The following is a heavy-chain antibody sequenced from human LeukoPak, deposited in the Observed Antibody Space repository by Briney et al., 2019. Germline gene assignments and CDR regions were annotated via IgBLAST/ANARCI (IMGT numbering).Heavy chain of an antibody. V-gene: IGHV4-59*12. J-gene: IGHJ4*02. CDR2: ISDIGSI. Sequence: KPSETLSLTCTVSGGSISSYYWSWIRQPPGKGLEWIAYISDIGSINYNPSLKSRVTISVDTSKNQFSLKLSSVTAADTAVYYCARGRGCGGDCSLVDYWGQGTLVTVSS. CDR1: GGSISSYY. CDR3: ARGRGCGGDCSLVDY. D-gene: IGHD2-21*02.